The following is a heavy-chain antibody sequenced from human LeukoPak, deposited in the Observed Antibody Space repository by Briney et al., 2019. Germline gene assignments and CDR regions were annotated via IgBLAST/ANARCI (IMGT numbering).Heavy chain of an antibody. V-gene: IGHV4-39*01. CDR2: IYSSVT. J-gene: IGHJ4*02. CDR3: ASRPFLWGFAY. CDR1: GDSVSSSSYY. Sequence: SETLSLTCTVSGDSVSSSSYYWGWIRQPPGKGLEWIASIYSSVTYYNPSLKSRVTISVDTSKNQFSLNLSSVTAADTAVYYCASRPFLWGFAYWGQGTLVTVSS. D-gene: IGHD3-16*01.